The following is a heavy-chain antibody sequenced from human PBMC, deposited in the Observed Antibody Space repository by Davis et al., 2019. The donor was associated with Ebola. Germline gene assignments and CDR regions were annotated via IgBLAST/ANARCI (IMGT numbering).Heavy chain of an antibody. CDR2: INHSGST. V-gene: IGHV4-34*01. D-gene: IGHD1-26*01. Sequence: SETLSLTCAVYGGSFSAYYWRWIRQPPGKGLEWIGVINHSGSTNYNPSLKSRVTISVDTSKNQFSLKLSSVSAAATAVYYCAGKKWELLRQAFDIWGQGTMVTVSS. CDR3: AGKKWELLRQAFDI. CDR1: GGSFSAYY. J-gene: IGHJ3*02.